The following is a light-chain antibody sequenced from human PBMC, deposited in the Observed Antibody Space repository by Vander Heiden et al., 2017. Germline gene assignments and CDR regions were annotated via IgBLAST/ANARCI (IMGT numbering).Light chain of an antibody. J-gene: IGLJ3*02. CDR1: SSNIGSNT. CDR2: SNN. CDR3: AAWDDSLNGWV. V-gene: IGLV1-44*01. Sequence: QSVLTQPPSASGTPGQRVTISCSGSSSNIGSNTVNWYQQLPGTAPNLLIYSNNQRPSGAPDRFSGSKSGTSASLAISGLQSEDEADYYCAAWDDSLNGWVFGGGTKLTVL.